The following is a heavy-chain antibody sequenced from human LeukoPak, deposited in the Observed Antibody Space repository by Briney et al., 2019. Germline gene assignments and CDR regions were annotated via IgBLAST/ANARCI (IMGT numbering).Heavy chain of an antibody. D-gene: IGHD1-26*01. CDR3: ARGSGEGATDY. CDR2: IDAEGSGT. J-gene: IGHJ4*02. V-gene: IGHV3-74*01. Sequence: GGSLRLSCAASGFTFSSHWMHWVRQAPGKGLVWVSSIDAEGSGTTYVDSVKGRFTISRDNAKSTLYLQMYSLRAEDTAVYYCARGSGEGATDYWGQGTLVTVSS. CDR1: GFTFSSHW.